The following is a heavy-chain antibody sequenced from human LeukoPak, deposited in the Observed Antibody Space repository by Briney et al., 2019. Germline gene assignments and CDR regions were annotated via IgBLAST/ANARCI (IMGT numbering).Heavy chain of an antibody. Sequence: GGSLRLSCAASGFTFSSYAMHWVRQAPGKGLEWVAVISYDGSNKYYADSVKGRFTISRDNSKNTLYLQMNSLRAEDTAVYYCARAYSSSWYDFWGQGTLVTVSS. D-gene: IGHD6-13*01. J-gene: IGHJ5*01. V-gene: IGHV3-30*04. CDR1: GFTFSSYA. CDR2: ISYDGSNK. CDR3: ARAYSSSWYDF.